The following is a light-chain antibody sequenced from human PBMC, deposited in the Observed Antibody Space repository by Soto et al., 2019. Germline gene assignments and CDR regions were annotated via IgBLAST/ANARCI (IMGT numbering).Light chain of an antibody. CDR3: QKYGSSPLN. V-gene: IGKV3-20*01. Sequence: GERVTLSCRASQSVSSSYLTWYQQKPGQAPRLLIYGASTRATGIPDRFSGSGSGTDFSLTISRLEPEDFAVYYCQKYGSSPLNFGGGTKVDIK. CDR2: GAS. CDR1: QSVSSSY. J-gene: IGKJ4*01.